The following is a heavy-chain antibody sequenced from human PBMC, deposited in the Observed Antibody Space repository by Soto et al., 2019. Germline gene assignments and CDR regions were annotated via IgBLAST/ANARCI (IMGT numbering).Heavy chain of an antibody. CDR3: ARGGWRQIDY. Sequence: QVQLQESGPGLVKPSETLSLTCSVSGGSIGSYYWSWIRQPPGKGLEWIGYIYYSGSTNYNPSLKSRFTISVDTSKNQFSLKLSSVTAADTAVYYCARGGWRQIDYWGQGTLVTVSS. J-gene: IGHJ4*02. CDR1: GGSIGSYY. CDR2: IYYSGST. D-gene: IGHD3-3*01. V-gene: IGHV4-59*08.